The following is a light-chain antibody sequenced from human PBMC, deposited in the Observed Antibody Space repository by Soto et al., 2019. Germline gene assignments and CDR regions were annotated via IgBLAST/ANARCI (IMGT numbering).Light chain of an antibody. CDR2: DAS. V-gene: IGKV3-20*01. J-gene: IGKJ5*01. CDR1: QSVSSY. Sequence: EIVLTQSPATLSLSPGERATLSCRASQSVSSYLLWYQQKPGQTPRLLIYDASNRATGIPARFSGSGSGTDFTLTINRLEPEDFAVYYCQQYGSSPITFGQGTRLEI. CDR3: QQYGSSPIT.